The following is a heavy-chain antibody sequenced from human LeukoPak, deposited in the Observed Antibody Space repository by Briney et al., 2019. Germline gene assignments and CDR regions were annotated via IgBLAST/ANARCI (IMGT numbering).Heavy chain of an antibody. D-gene: IGHD3-3*01. Sequence: GGSLRLSCAASGFTVNNNYVNWVRQAPGKGLEWVSIIYGGGDTSYADSVKGRFTISRDNSKNTVYLQMNSLRAEDTAVYYCAKESGYYHYWDQGTLVTVSS. J-gene: IGHJ4*02. CDR2: IYGGGDT. V-gene: IGHV3-53*01. CDR1: GFTVNNNY. CDR3: AKESGYYHY.